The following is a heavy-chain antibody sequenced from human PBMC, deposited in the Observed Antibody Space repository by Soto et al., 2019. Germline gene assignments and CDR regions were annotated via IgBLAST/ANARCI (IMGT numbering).Heavy chain of an antibody. V-gene: IGHV2-5*01. CDR3: AHRPGGSGWRYYFDY. CDR2: TYWNDDD. D-gene: IGHD6-19*01. J-gene: IGHJ4*02. CDR1: GFSLTSTGVG. Sequence: QITFKESGPTLVKPTQTLTLTCSFSGFSLTSTGVGVGGFRQPPGKALEWLGLTYWNDDDRYRSSLRSRLTITKDTSKNQVVLTMTNMDPEDTATYYCAHRPGGSGWRYYFDYWGQGTLVTVSS.